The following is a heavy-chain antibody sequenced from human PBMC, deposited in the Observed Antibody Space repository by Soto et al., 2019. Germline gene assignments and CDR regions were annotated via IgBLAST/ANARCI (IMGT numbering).Heavy chain of an antibody. D-gene: IGHD6-6*01. Sequence: EVQLVESGGGLVEPGRSLRLSCTASGFTLGDYAMSWFRRAPGKGLEWVSFIRSNADGGTTEDAASVKGRFSVSRDDSKNIAHLQMDSLKTEDTAVYYCSRQQLVDRYFDLWGRGTLVTVSS. J-gene: IGHJ2*01. V-gene: IGHV3-49*03. CDR2: IRSNADGGTT. CDR3: SRQQLVDRYFDL. CDR1: GFTLGDYA.